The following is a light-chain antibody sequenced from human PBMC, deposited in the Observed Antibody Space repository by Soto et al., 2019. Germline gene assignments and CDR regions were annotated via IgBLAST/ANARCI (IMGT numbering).Light chain of an antibody. Sequence: QSVLTQPPSASATPGQRVTISCSGSSSNIGSNTVNWYQQLPGTDPKLLIYSNNQRPSGVPDRFSGSTSGTSASLAISGLQSEDEADYYCAAWDDSLNGPVFGGGTKLTVL. J-gene: IGLJ2*01. CDR3: AAWDDSLNGPV. CDR2: SNN. V-gene: IGLV1-44*01. CDR1: SSNIGSNT.